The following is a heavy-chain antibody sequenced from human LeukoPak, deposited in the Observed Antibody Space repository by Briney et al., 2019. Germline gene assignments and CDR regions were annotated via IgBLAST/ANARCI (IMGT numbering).Heavy chain of an antibody. CDR2: MNPNSGNT. Sequence: ASVKVSCKASGYTFTSYDINWVRQATGQGLEWMGWMNPNSGNTGYAQKLQGRVTMTTDTSTSTAYMELRSLRSDDTAVYYCARGGVVVPAATPADYWGQGTLVTVSS. D-gene: IGHD2-2*01. J-gene: IGHJ4*02. V-gene: IGHV1-8*02. CDR3: ARGGVVVPAATPADY. CDR1: GYTFTSYD.